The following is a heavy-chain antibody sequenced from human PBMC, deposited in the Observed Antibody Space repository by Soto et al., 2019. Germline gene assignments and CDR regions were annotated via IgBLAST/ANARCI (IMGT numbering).Heavy chain of an antibody. D-gene: IGHD1-1*01. CDR2: IYNSGRY. CDR3: ARTLPNRQLFDS. J-gene: IGHJ4*02. CDR1: GGFI. Sequence: SETLSLTCTVSGGFIWGWIRQSPDKGLGWIGYIYNSGRYNYNPSLESRLTISIDTSKNQFSLRLASVTAADTAVYYCARTLPNRQLFDSWSQGTMVTVSS. V-gene: IGHV4-59*01.